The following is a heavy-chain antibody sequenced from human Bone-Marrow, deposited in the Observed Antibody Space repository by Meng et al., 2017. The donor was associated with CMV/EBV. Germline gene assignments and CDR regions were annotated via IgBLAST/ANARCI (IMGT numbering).Heavy chain of an antibody. CDR1: GFTFDDYA. V-gene: IGHV3-9*01. CDR2: ISWSSGSI. Sequence: SLKISCAASGFTFDDYAMHWVRQAPGKGLEWVSGISWSSGSIGYADSVKGRFTISRDNAKNSLYLQMNSLRAEDTAVYYCARSVKYYYYGMDVWGQGTTVTVSS. D-gene: IGHD5-24*01. J-gene: IGHJ6*02. CDR3: ARSVKYYYYGMDV.